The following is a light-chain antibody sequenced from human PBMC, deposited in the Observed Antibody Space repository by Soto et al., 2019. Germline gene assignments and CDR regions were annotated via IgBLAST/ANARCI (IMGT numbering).Light chain of an antibody. V-gene: IGKV3-15*01. CDR1: QSVNSN. CDR2: GAS. Sequence: EIVMTQSPATLSVSPGERATLSCRASQSVNSNLAWYQQKPGQAPRLLIYGASTRATAIPARFSGSGSGTEFTLTISSLQSEDFAVYCCQQYNDWPPRTFGQGTKVEIK. CDR3: QQYNDWPPRT. J-gene: IGKJ1*01.